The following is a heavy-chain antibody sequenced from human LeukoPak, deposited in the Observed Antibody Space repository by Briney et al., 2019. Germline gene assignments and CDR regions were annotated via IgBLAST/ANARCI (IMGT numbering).Heavy chain of an antibody. D-gene: IGHD6-13*01. V-gene: IGHV1-2*02. J-gene: IGHJ4*02. CDR2: LNPNSGGA. CDR3: ARGFGSSWFDY. CDR1: GYSFTANY. Sequence: ASVMVSCKSSGYSFTANYFHWVRQAPGQGLEWRGWLNPNSGGAKYAQRFQGRVTMTRDTSISTVYMELISLRSDDTAVYYCARGFGSSWFDYWGQGKLVTVSS.